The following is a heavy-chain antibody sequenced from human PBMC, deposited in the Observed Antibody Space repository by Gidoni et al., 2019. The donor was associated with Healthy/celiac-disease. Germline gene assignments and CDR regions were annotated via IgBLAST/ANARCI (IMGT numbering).Heavy chain of an antibody. CDR3: ARASGYSYYYYGMDV. V-gene: IGHV4-59*01. D-gene: IGHD3-3*01. J-gene: IGHJ6*02. CDR1: GGSISSYY. CDR2: IYYSGST. Sequence: QVQLQESGPGLVKPSETLSLTCTVSGGSISSYYWSWIRQPPGKGLEWIGYIYYSGSTNYNPSLKSRVTISVDTSKNQFSLKLSSVTAADTAVYYCARASGYSYYYYGMDVWGQGTTVTVSS.